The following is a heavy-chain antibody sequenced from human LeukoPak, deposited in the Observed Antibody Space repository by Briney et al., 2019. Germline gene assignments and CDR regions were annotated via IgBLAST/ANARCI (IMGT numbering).Heavy chain of an antibody. J-gene: IGHJ4*02. CDR3: ARIKRRLDIVATIWGGTGVFDY. CDR2: INHSGST. V-gene: IGHV4-34*01. CDR1: GGSFSRYY. D-gene: IGHD5-12*01. Sequence: PSDTLSLTCAVYGGSFSRYYWSWLRQPPAKGLEWIGEINHSGSTNYNPSLKSRVTISVDTSKNQFSLKLSSVTAADRAVYYCARIKRRLDIVATIWGGTGVFDYWGQGTLVTVSS.